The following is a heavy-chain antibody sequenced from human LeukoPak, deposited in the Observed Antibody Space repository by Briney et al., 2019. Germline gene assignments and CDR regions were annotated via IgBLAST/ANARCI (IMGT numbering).Heavy chain of an antibody. CDR3: WIAAAGTTFDY. CDR1: GFTFSSYS. J-gene: IGHJ4*02. CDR2: ISGSGGST. Sequence: GGSLRLSCAASGFTFSSYSMNWVRQAPGKGLEWVSAISGSGGSTYYADSVKGRFTISRDNSKNTLYLQMNSLRAEDTAVYYCWIAAAGTTFDYWGQGTLVTVSS. D-gene: IGHD6-13*01. V-gene: IGHV3-23*01.